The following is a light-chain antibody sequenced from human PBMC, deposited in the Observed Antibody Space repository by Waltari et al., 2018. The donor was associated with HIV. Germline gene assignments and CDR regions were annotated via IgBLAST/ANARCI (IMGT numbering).Light chain of an antibody. J-gene: IGKJ4*01. CDR3: QQTYSTLSLT. CDR1: QSISTY. CDR2: AAS. Sequence: DIQLTQSPSSLSASVGDRVTITCRASQSISTYLKWYQQKPGKAPKLLIYAASSLQSGVPSRFSGSGSGTDFTLTISSLQPEDFATYYCQQTYSTLSLTFGGGTKVEIK. V-gene: IGKV1-39*01.